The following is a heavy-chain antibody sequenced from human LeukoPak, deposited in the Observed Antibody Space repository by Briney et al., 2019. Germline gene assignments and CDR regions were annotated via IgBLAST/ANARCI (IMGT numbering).Heavy chain of an antibody. CDR1: GFTFNSYG. Sequence: PGGSLRLSCAASGFTFNSYGMSWVRQAPGKGLEWVSAFSGSGGSTYYADSVKGRFTISRDNSKNTLYLQMNSLRAGDTAVYYCATSGLSRFGFWGQGTLVTVSS. CDR3: ATSGLSRFGF. CDR2: FSGSGGST. V-gene: IGHV3-23*01. D-gene: IGHD2/OR15-2a*01. J-gene: IGHJ4*02.